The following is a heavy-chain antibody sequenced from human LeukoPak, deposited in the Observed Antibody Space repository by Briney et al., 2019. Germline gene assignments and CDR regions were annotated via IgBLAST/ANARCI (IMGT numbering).Heavy chain of an antibody. CDR3: ARALRWGPYYYYMDV. CDR1: GYTFTSYD. Sequence: ASVKVSCKASGYTFTSYDINWVRQATGQGLEWMGWMNPNSGNTGYAQKFQGRVTITRNTSISTAYMELSSLRSEDTAVYYCARALRWGPYYYYMDVWGKGTTVTVSS. D-gene: IGHD1-26*01. CDR2: MNPNSGNT. V-gene: IGHV1-8*03. J-gene: IGHJ6*03.